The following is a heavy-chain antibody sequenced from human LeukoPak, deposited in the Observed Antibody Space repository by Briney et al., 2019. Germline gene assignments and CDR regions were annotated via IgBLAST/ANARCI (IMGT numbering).Heavy chain of an antibody. V-gene: IGHV3-15*01. J-gene: IGHJ5*02. Sequence: GGSLRLSCAASGFTFSNAWMSWVRQAPGKGLEWVGRIKSKTDGGTTDYAAPVKGRFTISRDDSKNTLYLQMNSLKTEDTAVYYCTTDSYDRERNWLDPWGQGTLVTVFS. D-gene: IGHD5-18*01. CDR3: TTDSYDRERNWLDP. CDR1: GFTFSNAW. CDR2: IKSKTDGGTT.